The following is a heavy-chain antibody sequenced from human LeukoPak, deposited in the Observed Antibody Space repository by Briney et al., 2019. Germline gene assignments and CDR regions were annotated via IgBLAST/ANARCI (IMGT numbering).Heavy chain of an antibody. D-gene: IGHD4/OR15-4a*01. J-gene: IGHJ4*02. CDR1: GFTFSNFV. CDR2: IYSDNT. V-gene: IGHV3-53*01. CDR3: ARRAGAYSHPYDY. Sequence: PGGSLRLSCAASGFTFSNFVMSWVRQAPGKGLEWVSFIYSDNTHYSDSVKGRFTISRDNSKNTLYLQMNSLRAEDTAVYYCARRAGAYSHPYDYWGQGTLVTVSS.